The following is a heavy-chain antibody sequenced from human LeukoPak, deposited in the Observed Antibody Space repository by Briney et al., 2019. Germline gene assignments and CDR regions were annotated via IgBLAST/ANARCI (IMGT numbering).Heavy chain of an antibody. Sequence: GGSLRLSRAASGFTFSNYAMSWVRQAPGKGLEWVSAITGSGGNTYYADSVKGRFTISRDNSKNTVFLQMNSPRAEDTAVYYCAKWGDYDVLTGYYVSDYWGQGTLVTVSS. V-gene: IGHV3-23*01. J-gene: IGHJ4*02. CDR2: ITGSGGNT. D-gene: IGHD3-9*01. CDR3: AKWGDYDVLTGYYVSDY. CDR1: GFTFSNYA.